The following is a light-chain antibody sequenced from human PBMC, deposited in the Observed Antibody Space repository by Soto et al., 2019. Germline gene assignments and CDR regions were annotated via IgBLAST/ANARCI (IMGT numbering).Light chain of an antibody. Sequence: EIVMTQSPATLSVSPGESATLSCRASQSLSTNLAWYQEKPGQAPRLLIYGASTGATGIPARFSGSGSGTDFTLTISSLQSEDFAAYYCHQYNNWPPGGTFGQGTKVDIK. CDR2: GAS. V-gene: IGKV3-15*01. CDR3: HQYNNWPPGGT. CDR1: QSLSTN. J-gene: IGKJ1*01.